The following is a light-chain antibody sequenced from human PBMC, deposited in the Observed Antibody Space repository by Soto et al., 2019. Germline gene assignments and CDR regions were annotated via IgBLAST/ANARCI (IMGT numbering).Light chain of an antibody. CDR2: GAS. CDR3: PQYGSSGT. CDR1: QSVNNS. V-gene: IGKV3-20*01. Sequence: IVMTQSPATLCVSPGERATLSCRASQSVNNSLAWYQQKPVQAPSLLIYGASNRATGIPDRFSGSGSGTDFTLTISRLEPEDFAVYYCPQYGSSGTVGQGTKVEIK. J-gene: IGKJ1*01.